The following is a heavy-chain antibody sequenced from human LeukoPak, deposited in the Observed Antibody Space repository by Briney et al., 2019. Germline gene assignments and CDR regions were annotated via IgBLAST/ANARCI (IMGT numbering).Heavy chain of an antibody. CDR1: GFTFSDYA. Sequence: PGGSLRLSCAASGFTFSDYAMSWVRQAPGKGLEWVSSISSTGGITYYADSVKGRFTISRDNSKNTLYLQMNSLRAEDTAVYYCAKDWNIAATTGAFDIWGQGTMVTVSS. CDR2: ISSTGGIT. J-gene: IGHJ3*02. V-gene: IGHV3-23*01. D-gene: IGHD5-12*01. CDR3: AKDWNIAATTGAFDI.